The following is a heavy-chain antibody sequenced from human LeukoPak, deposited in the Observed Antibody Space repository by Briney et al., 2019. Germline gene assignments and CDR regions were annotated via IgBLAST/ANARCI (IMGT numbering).Heavy chain of an antibody. J-gene: IGHJ3*02. V-gene: IGHV5-51*01. CDR2: IYPGDSDT. Sequence: IYPGDSDTRYSPSFQGQVTISADKSISTAYLQWSSLKASDTAMYYCAKYSSSWYFHDAFDIWGQGTMVTVSP. CDR3: AKYSSSWYFHDAFDI. D-gene: IGHD6-13*01.